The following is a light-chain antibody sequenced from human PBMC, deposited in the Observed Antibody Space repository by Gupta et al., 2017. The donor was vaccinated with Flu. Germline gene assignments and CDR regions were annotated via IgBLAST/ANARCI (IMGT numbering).Light chain of an antibody. Sequence: QSDLTQPPSVSGSPGQSVTISCAGTSGDVGRYDFVSWYFQPPGKAPQMLIYDVHKRPSGVPPRFSGSKSGNTASLSIAGLQPDDEGSYYCCSYAGNYNLFFGGGTKVTVL. CDR2: DVH. J-gene: IGLJ2*01. CDR1: SGDVGRYDF. V-gene: IGLV2-11*01. CDR3: CSYAGNYNLF.